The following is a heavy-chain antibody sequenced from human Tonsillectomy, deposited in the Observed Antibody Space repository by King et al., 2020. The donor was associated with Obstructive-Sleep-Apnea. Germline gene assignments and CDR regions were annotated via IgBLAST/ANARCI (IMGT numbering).Heavy chain of an antibody. CDR1: GFTLNSFV. V-gene: IGHV3-30-3*01. D-gene: IGHD3-10*01. CDR2: ILYDGNKK. CDR3: ARGGRWFGEFLSPFDY. J-gene: IGHJ4*02. Sequence: VQLVESGGGVVQPGRSLRLSCAASGFTLNSFVIHWVCQAPGKGLDWGAFILYDGNKKYYADSVKGRFTISGDNSKNTLYLQMNSLRVEDTALYYCARGGRWFGEFLSPFDYWGQGTLVTVSS.